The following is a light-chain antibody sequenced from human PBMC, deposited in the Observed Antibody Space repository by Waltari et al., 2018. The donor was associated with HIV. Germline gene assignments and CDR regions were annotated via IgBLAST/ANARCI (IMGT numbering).Light chain of an antibody. Sequence: DTHITQSPSSVSASAGDKVTLTCRASHVVGRYLNWFQQKPGKAPKLLIHSTSMLERGVPSRFLRTGSGTDFTLTITGLKPDDVGTYVCQQDDSFPLTFGPGTRVDFK. J-gene: IGKJ3*01. V-gene: IGKV1-12*01. CDR1: HVVGRY. CDR3: QQDDSFPLT. CDR2: STS.